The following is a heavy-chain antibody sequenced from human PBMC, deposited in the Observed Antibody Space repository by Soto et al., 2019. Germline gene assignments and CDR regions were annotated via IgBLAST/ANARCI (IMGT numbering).Heavy chain of an antibody. Sequence: QVQLVQSGAEVKKPGSSVKVSCKASGGTFSSYTISWVRQAPGQGLEWMGRIIPILGIANYAQKFQGRVTITADKSTGTAYMELSSLRSEDTAVYYCAVRYFDWSADLDYWGQGTLVTVSS. CDR3: AVRYFDWSADLDY. CDR1: GGTFSSYT. V-gene: IGHV1-69*02. CDR2: IIPILGIA. J-gene: IGHJ4*02. D-gene: IGHD3-9*01.